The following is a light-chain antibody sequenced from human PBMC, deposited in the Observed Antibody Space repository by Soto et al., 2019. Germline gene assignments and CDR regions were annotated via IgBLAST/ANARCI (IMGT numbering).Light chain of an antibody. CDR3: MQGTYWQWT. V-gene: IGKV2-30*02. CDR1: QSLVHSSGNTY. Sequence: DVVMTQSPLSLPVTLGQPASISCRSSQSLVHSSGNTYLNWFLQRPGHSPRRLIYQVSNRDSGVPDRFSGSGSGIDFTLKISRVEADDVGVYYCMQGTYWQWTFGQGTKVDI. J-gene: IGKJ1*01. CDR2: QVS.